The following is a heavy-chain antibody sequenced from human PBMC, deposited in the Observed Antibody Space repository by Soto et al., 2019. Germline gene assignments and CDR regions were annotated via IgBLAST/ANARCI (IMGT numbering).Heavy chain of an antibody. V-gene: IGHV1-2*06. CDR3: GRDGVGATPLGWFDP. CDR1: GYTFIGYY. Sequence: QVQLVQSGAEVKKPGASVKVSCKASGYTFIGYYIHWVRQAPGQGLEWMGRINPRSGDTTYAQKFQGTLTMTRDTSISTADMELSSLRSDDTAVYYCGRDGVGATPLGWFDPWGQGSLVTVSS. D-gene: IGHD1-26*01. CDR2: INPRSGDT. J-gene: IGHJ5*02.